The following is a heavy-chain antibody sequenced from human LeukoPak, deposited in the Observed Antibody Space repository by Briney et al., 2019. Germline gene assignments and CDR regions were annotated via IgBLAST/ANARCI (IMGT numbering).Heavy chain of an antibody. Sequence: SETLSLTCTVSGGSISNYWWSWIRQPPGKGLEWIGYVFDSGSTNYNPSLKSRVTISVDTSKKQFSLKLSSVTAADTAVYYCAREDRSGWYWLDPWGQGTLVTVSS. CDR3: AREDRSGWYWLDP. D-gene: IGHD6-19*01. CDR2: VFDSGST. J-gene: IGHJ5*02. CDR1: GGSISNYW. V-gene: IGHV4-59*01.